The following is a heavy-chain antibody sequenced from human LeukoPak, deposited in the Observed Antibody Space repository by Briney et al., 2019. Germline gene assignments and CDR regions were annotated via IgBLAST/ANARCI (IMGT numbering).Heavy chain of an antibody. CDR2: IYYSGNT. D-gene: IGHD4-23*01. CDR3: ARHTRSSGNSVLGYYYYMDV. Sequence: PSETLSLTCTVSGGSISSSSYYWGWIRQPPGKGLEWIGSIYYSGNTYYNPSLKSRVTISVDTSKNQFSLKLSSVTAADTAVYYCARHTRSSGNSVLGYYYYMDVWGKGTTVTISS. V-gene: IGHV4-39*01. J-gene: IGHJ6*03. CDR1: GGSISSSSYY.